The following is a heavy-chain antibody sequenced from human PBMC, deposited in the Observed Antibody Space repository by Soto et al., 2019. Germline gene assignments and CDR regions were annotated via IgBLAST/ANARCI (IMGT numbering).Heavy chain of an antibody. V-gene: IGHV3-30*18. CDR1: GFTFSSYG. Sequence: GGPLRLSCAASGFTFSSYGMHWVRQAPGKGLEWVAVISYDGSNKYYADSVKGRFTISRDNSKNTLYLQMNSLRAEDTAVYYCAKDRSRINWFDPWGQETLVTVSS. D-gene: IGHD2-15*01. CDR3: AKDRSRINWFDP. J-gene: IGHJ5*02. CDR2: ISYDGSNK.